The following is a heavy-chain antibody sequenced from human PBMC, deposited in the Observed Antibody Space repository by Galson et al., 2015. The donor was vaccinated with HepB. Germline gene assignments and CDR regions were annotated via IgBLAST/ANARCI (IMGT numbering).Heavy chain of an antibody. V-gene: IGHV3-30-3*01. CDR3: ARDKGGSAGRSGSHSGGFDY. Sequence: SLRLSCAASGFTFSNYAMHWVRQAPGKGLEWVAVISYDGSNKYYTDSVKGRFTISRDSSKNTLYLQMNSLRAEDTAVYYCARDKGGSAGRSGSHSGGFDYWDQGTLVTVSS. J-gene: IGHJ4*02. CDR1: GFTFSNYA. CDR2: ISYDGSNK. D-gene: IGHD3-10*01.